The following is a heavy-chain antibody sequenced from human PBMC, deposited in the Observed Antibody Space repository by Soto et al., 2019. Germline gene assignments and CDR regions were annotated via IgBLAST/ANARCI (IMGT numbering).Heavy chain of an antibody. J-gene: IGHJ6*02. CDR3: ARDIESVTAKHFFYYYAMDV. CDR1: GFTFINYC. Sequence: ASVNVSFKSAGFTFINYCLNWVRRAPGQGLEWMGWVSANNGHTNYAQNLQGRVSMTTDTSTSTAYMELGGLRFDDTAVYYCARDIESVTAKHFFYYYAMDVWGQGTTVTVSS. V-gene: IGHV1-18*01. D-gene: IGHD2-8*01. CDR2: VSANNGHT.